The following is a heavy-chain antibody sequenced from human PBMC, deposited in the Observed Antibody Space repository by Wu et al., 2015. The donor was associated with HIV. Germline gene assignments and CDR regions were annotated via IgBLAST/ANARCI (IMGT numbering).Heavy chain of an antibody. CDR2: IIPIFGTA. CDR1: GGTFSSYP. Sequence: QFQLVQSGAEVKKPGSSVKVSCRASGGTFSSYPIAWVRQAPGQGLEWMGRIIPIFGTANYAQKFQGRVTITTDESTSTAYMELSSLRSEDTAVYYCARGSITMVRGVKDPYGMDVWGQGTTVTVSS. D-gene: IGHD3-10*01. J-gene: IGHJ6*02. V-gene: IGHV1-69*05. CDR3: ARGSITMVRGVKDPYGMDV.